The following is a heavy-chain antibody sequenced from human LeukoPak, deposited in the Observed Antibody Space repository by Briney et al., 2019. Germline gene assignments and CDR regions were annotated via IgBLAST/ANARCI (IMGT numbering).Heavy chain of an antibody. D-gene: IGHD6-19*01. CDR3: ARASWQWLDAGDFDY. V-gene: IGHV1-18*01. J-gene: IGHJ4*02. Sequence: GASVKVSCKASGYTFTSYGISWVRQAPGQGLEWMGWISAYNGNTNYAQKLQGRVTMTTDTSTSTAYMELRSLRSDDTVVYYCARASWQWLDAGDFDYWGQGTLVTVSS. CDR2: ISAYNGNT. CDR1: GYTFTSYG.